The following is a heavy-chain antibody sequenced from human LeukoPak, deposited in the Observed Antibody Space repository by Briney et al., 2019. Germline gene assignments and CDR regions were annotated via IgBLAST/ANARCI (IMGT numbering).Heavy chain of an antibody. D-gene: IGHD5-18*01. CDR1: GYTFTAYC. J-gene: IGHJ4*02. V-gene: IGHV1-2*02. Sequence: ASVKVSCKASGYTFTAYCIHWVRQAPGQGLEWMGWIAPNTGQTDSAQKFQGRVTVTRDTSINTAYMDLSSLRSDDTAVYYCARVVGQGTAMPSRDFFDYWGQGTLVTVSS. CDR3: ARVVGQGTAMPSRDFFDY. CDR2: IAPNTGQT.